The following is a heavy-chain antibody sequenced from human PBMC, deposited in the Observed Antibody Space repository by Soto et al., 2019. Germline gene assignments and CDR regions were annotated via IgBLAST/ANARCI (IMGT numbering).Heavy chain of an antibody. V-gene: IGHV4-59*01. CDR3: ARDSGYCSGGSCLAFFAFDI. D-gene: IGHD2-15*01. CDR1: GGSISSYY. Sequence: SETLSLTCTVSGGSISSYYWSWIRQPPGKGLEWIGYIYYSGSTNYNPSLKSRVTISVDTSKNQFSLKLSSVTAADTAVYYCARDSGYCSGGSCLAFFAFDIWGPGTMVTVSS. CDR2: IYYSGST. J-gene: IGHJ3*02.